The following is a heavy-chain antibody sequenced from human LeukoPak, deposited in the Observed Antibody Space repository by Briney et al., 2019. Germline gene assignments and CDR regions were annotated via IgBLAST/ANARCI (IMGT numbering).Heavy chain of an antibody. V-gene: IGHV1-18*01. Sequence: ASVKVSCKASGYTFTSYGISWVRQAPGQGLEWMGWISAYNGNTNYAQKLQGRVTMTTDTSPSTAYMELRSLRSDDTAVYYCARDSHHGDYYGSGTYYYGMDVWGQGTTVTVSS. J-gene: IGHJ6*02. CDR1: GYTFTSYG. CDR2: ISAYNGNT. D-gene: IGHD3-10*01. CDR3: ARDSHHGDYYGSGTYYYGMDV.